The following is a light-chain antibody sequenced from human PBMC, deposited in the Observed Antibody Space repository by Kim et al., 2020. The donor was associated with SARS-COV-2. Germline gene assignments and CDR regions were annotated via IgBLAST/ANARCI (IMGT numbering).Light chain of an antibody. J-gene: IGLJ2*01. CDR3: SSYTTTSPVV. CDR1: SSDVATYNY. V-gene: IGLV2-14*03. Sequence: GQSITISCDGTSSDVATYNYVPGYQQHPGKAPKLMIYDVYKRPSGVSNRFSGSKSANTASLTISGLQAEDEADYYCSSYTTTSPVVFGGGTQLTVL. CDR2: DVY.